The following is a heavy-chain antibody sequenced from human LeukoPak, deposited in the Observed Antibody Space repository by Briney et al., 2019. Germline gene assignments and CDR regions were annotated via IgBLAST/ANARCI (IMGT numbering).Heavy chain of an antibody. J-gene: IGHJ4*02. Sequence: GGSLRLSCAASGFTFSSYAMHWVRQAPGKGLEWVAVISYDGSNEYYADSVKGRFTISRDNSKNTLFLQMNSLRADDTAVYYCARVADSSGYYYFDYWGQGTLVTVSS. CDR2: ISYDGSNE. CDR1: GFTFSSYA. CDR3: ARVADSSGYYYFDY. D-gene: IGHD3-22*01. V-gene: IGHV3-30-3*01.